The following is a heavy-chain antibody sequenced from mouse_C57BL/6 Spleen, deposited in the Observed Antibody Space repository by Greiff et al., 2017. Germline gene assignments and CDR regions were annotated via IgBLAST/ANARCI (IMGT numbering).Heavy chain of an antibody. Sequence: EVKLQESGAELVRPGASVKLSCKASGFNIKDDYMHWVKQRPEQGLEWIGWIDPENGDTDYASKFKGKATITADTSSNTAYLQLSSLTSEDSAVYYGTTRPDYYGSGYVGVWGTGATVTVSS. CDR1: GFNIKDDY. CDR2: IDPENGDT. CDR3: TTRPDYYGSGYVGV. D-gene: IGHD1-1*01. J-gene: IGHJ1*03. V-gene: IGHV14-4*01.